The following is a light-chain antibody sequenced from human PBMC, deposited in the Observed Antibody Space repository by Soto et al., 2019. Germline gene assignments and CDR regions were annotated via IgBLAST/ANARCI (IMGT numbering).Light chain of an antibody. CDR2: DLT. J-gene: IGLJ3*02. CDR3: SSYTNKDTLL. CDR1: SSDVGGYDH. Sequence: QSVLTQPASVSGSPGQSITISCTGTSSDVGGYDHVSWYQQHPGKAPELIIYDLTVRPSGISPRFSGSKSDNTASLAVSGLQPEDEADYYCSSYTNKDTLLFGGGTKLTVL. V-gene: IGLV2-14*03.